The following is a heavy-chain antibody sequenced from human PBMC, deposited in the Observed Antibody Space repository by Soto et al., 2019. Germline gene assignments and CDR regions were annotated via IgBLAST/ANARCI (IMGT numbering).Heavy chain of an antibody. Sequence: HSETLALSCTVSGGCISSSSYYGGWIRQPPGMELEWIGSINYSGSTYYNPSHKSRVTISADTSKNQFSLKLSSVTAADTAVYYCARHAVNYYDSSGDYQIDYWGQGTLVTVSS. D-gene: IGHD3-22*01. CDR3: ARHAVNYYDSSGDYQIDY. V-gene: IGHV4-39*01. CDR2: INYSGST. J-gene: IGHJ4*02. CDR1: GGCISSSSYY.